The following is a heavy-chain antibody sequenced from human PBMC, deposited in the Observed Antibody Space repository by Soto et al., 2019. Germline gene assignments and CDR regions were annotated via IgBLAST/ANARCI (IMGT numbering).Heavy chain of an antibody. D-gene: IGHD6-19*01. V-gene: IGHV5-10-1*01. CDR3: ARLPLAVVKSYYYYGMDV. Sequence: GESLKISCKGSGYSFTSYWISWVRQMPGKGLEWMGRIDPSDSYTNYSPSFQGHVTISADKSISTAYLQWSSLKASDTAIYYCARLPLAVVKSYYYYGMDVWGQGTTVTVSS. CDR1: GYSFTSYW. J-gene: IGHJ6*02. CDR2: IDPSDSYT.